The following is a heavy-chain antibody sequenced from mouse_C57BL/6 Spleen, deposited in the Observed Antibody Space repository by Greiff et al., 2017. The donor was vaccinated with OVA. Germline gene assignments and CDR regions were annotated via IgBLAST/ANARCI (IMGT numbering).Heavy chain of an antibody. Sequence: QVQLQQPGAELVRPGTSVKLSCKASGYTFTSYWMHWVKQRPGQGLEWIGVIDPSDSYTNYNQKFKGKATLTVDTSSSTAYLQLSRLTSEDSAVYYCSRGDSKRDYAMDYWGQGTSVTVSS. CDR3: SRGDSKRDYAMDY. CDR1: GYTFTSYW. V-gene: IGHV1-59*01. D-gene: IGHD3-2*01. J-gene: IGHJ4*01. CDR2: IDPSDSYT.